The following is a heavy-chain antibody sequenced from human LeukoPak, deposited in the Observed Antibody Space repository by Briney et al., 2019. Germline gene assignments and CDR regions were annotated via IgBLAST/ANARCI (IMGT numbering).Heavy chain of an antibody. V-gene: IGHV4-31*03. Sequence: SETLSLTCTVSGGSISSGGYSWSWIRQHPGKGLEWIEYIYYSGSTYYNPSLKSRVTISVDTSKNQFSLKLSSVTAADTAVYYCARGHYYEVFQHWGQGTLVTVSS. D-gene: IGHD3-22*01. CDR2: IYYSGST. CDR3: ARGHYYEVFQH. J-gene: IGHJ1*01. CDR1: GGSISSGGYS.